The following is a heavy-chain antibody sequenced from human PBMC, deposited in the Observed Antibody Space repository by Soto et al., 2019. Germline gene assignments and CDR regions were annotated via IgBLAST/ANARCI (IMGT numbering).Heavy chain of an antibody. CDR2: INHSGST. J-gene: IGHJ4*02. D-gene: IGHD6-6*01. CDR1: GGSFSGYY. V-gene: IGHV4-34*01. CDR3: ARIRGSSTGAIDY. Sequence: PSETLSRTCAVYGGSFSGYYWSWIRQPPGKGLEWIGEINHSGSTNYNPSLKSRVTISVDTSKNQFSLKLSSVTAADTAVYYCARIRGSSTGAIDYWGQGTLVTVSS.